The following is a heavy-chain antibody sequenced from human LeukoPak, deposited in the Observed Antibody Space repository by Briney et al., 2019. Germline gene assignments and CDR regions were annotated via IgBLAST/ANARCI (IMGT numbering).Heavy chain of an antibody. CDR1: GFTFSSYA. D-gene: IGHD3-22*01. V-gene: IGHV3-15*01. CDR2: IKSKTDGGTT. J-gene: IGHJ4*02. CDR3: TTAPGYYDSSGLLGGYFDY. Sequence: PGGSLRLSCAASGFTFSSYAMSWVRQAPGKGLEWVGRIKSKTDGGTTDYAAPVKGRFTISRDDSKNTLYLQMNSLKTEDTAVCYCTTAPGYYDSSGLLGGYFDYWGQGTLVTVSS.